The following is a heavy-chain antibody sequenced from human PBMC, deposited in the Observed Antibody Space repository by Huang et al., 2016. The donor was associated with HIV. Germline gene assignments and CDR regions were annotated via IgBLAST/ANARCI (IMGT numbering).Heavy chain of an antibody. CDR2: LNPKNGAT. D-gene: IGHD5-12*01. CDR1: GYTFADYF. CDR3: TRDGVAPDEEFDY. V-gene: IGHV1-2*02. J-gene: IGHJ4*02. Sequence: QVQLVQSGAEVKKPGASVKVSCKPSGYTFADYFIHWVRQAPGQGLEGMAWLNPKNGATKYAQKFLGRVTVTGDTSINTAYMEFSGLTSDDTANYYCTRDGVAPDEEFDYWGQGTLIIVSS.